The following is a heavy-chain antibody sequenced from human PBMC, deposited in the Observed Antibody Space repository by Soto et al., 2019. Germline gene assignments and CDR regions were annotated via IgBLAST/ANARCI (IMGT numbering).Heavy chain of an antibody. CDR3: ARGRYDYIWGSYRPYYFDY. V-gene: IGHV3-66*01. CDR1: GFTVSSNY. CDR2: IYSGGST. Sequence: EVQLVESGGGLVQPGGSLRLSCAASGFTVSSNYMSWVRQAPGKGLEWVSVIYSGGSTYYADSVKGRFTISRDNSKNKLYLQMNSLRAEDTAVYYCARGRYDYIWGSYRPYYFDYWGQGTLVTVSS. D-gene: IGHD3-16*02. J-gene: IGHJ4*02.